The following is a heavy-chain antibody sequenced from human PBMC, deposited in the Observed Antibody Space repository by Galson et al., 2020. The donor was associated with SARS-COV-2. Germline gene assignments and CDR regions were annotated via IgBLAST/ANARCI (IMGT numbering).Heavy chain of an antibody. V-gene: IGHV4-39*01. CDR2: IYYSGST. Sequence: SETLSLTCSVSGGSISSSSYYWGWIRQPPGKGLEWIGSIYYSGSTYYNPFLKSRVTISVDTSKNQFSLKLNSVTAADTAVYYCASLYYYDSSGAYWGQGTLVTVSS. CDR1: GGSISSSSYY. CDR3: ASLYYYDSSGAY. J-gene: IGHJ4*02. D-gene: IGHD3-22*01.